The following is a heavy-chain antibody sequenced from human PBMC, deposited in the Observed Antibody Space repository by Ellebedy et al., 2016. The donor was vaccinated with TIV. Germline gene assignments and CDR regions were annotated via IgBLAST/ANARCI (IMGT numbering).Heavy chain of an antibody. CDR2: IIPIFGTA. J-gene: IGHJ4*02. Sequence: ASVKVSXXASGYTFTSYGISWVRQAPGQGLEWMGGIIPIFGTANYAQKLQGRVTMTTDTSTSTAYMELRSLRSDDTAVYYCARLQGRGSGGFDYWGQGTLVTVSS. CDR1: GYTFTSYG. CDR3: ARLQGRGSGGFDY. D-gene: IGHD3-10*01. V-gene: IGHV1-18*01.